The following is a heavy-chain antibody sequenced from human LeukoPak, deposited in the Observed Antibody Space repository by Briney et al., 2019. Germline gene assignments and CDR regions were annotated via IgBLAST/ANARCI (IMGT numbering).Heavy chain of an antibody. J-gene: IGHJ5*02. CDR3: ARTYSSSSLWYDP. V-gene: IGHV3-11*04. CDR1: GFTFSDYY. CDR2: ISSSGSTI. Sequence: GGSLRLSCAASGFTFSDYYMGWIRQAPGKGLEWVSYISSSGSTIYYADSVKGRFTISRDNAKNSLYLQMNSLRAEDTAVYYCARTYSSSSLWYDPWGQGTLVTVSS. D-gene: IGHD6-6*01.